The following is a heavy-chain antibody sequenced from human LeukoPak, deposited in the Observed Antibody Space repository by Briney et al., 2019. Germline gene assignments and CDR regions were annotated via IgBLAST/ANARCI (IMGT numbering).Heavy chain of an antibody. Sequence: SETLSLTCAVYGGSFSGYYWSWIRQPPGKGLEWIGEINHSGSTNYNPSLKSRVTISVDTSKNQFSLKLSSVTAADTAVYYCARVPRASACFTPARYYFDYWGQGTLVTVSS. J-gene: IGHJ4*02. D-gene: IGHD1-26*01. CDR2: INHSGST. CDR1: GGSFSGYY. V-gene: IGHV4-34*01. CDR3: ARVPRASACFTPARYYFDY.